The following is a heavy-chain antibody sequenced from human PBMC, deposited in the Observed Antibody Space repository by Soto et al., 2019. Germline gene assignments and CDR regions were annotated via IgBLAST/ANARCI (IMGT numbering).Heavy chain of an antibody. CDR1: GFTFDDYT. CDR2: ISWDGGIT. CDR3: AKDDLPGSYYNLDS. V-gene: IGHV3-43*01. D-gene: IGHD3-10*01. J-gene: IGHJ4*02. Sequence: GGSLRLSCAASGFTFDDYTMHWVRQVPGKGLEWVSLISWDGGITYYADSVKGRFTISRDNSKNPLTLQMNSLRTEDTALYYCAKDDLPGSYYNLDSWGQGTLVTVSS.